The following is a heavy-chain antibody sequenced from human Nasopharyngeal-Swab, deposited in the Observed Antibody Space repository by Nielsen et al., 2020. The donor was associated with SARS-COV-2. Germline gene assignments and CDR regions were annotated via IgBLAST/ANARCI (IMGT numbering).Heavy chain of an antibody. V-gene: IGHV4-31*03. CDR1: GGSISGGGYY. CDR3: ARDPVYDYVWGSYRIDAFDI. D-gene: IGHD3-16*02. CDR2: IYYSGST. Sequence: SETLSLTCTVSGGSISGGGYYWSWIRQHPGKGLEWIGYIYYSGSTYYNPSLKSRVTVSVDTSKNQFSLKLSSVTAADTAVYYCARDPVYDYVWGSYRIDAFDIWGQGTMVTVSS. J-gene: IGHJ3*02.